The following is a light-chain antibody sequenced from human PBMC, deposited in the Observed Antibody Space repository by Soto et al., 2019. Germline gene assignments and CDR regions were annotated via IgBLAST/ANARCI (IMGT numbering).Light chain of an antibody. CDR2: GAS. V-gene: IGKV3-20*01. CDR3: QQYDSSPPSWT. Sequence: ETVLTQSPGTLSLSPGERVTLSCRASQRVSYLAWYQQKPGQAPRLLIYGASSRATGIPDRFSGSGSGTDFTLTISRLEPEEFAEYYCQQYDSSPPSWTFGQG. CDR1: QRVSY. J-gene: IGKJ1*01.